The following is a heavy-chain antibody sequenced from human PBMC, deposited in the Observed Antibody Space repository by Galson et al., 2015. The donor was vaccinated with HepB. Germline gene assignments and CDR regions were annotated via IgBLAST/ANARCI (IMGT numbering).Heavy chain of an antibody. J-gene: IGHJ4*02. CDR2: IYSSGSA. Sequence: SETLSLTCTVSGGSISNYYWSWIRQPAGKGLEWIGRIYSSGSANYNPSLKSRVTLSVDTSKNEFSLKLSSVTAADTAVYFCARRKSVTERYFDYWGQGILVTVSS. CDR1: GGSISNYY. D-gene: IGHD2-21*02. V-gene: IGHV4-4*07. CDR3: ARRKSVTERYFDY.